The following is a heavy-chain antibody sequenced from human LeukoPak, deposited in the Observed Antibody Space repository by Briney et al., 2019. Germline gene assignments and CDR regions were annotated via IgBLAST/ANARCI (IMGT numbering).Heavy chain of an antibody. CDR1: GFTFSNYW. Sequence: GGSLRLSCAASGFTFSNYWMHWVRQAPGKGLVWVSCINNDGSSTSYADSVKGRFTISRDNAKNTLYLQMNSLRAEDTAVYYCVRTYYYESGAYYRHFDYWGQGTLVTVSS. V-gene: IGHV3-74*01. J-gene: IGHJ4*02. CDR2: INNDGSST. CDR3: VRTYYYESGAYYRHFDY. D-gene: IGHD3-22*01.